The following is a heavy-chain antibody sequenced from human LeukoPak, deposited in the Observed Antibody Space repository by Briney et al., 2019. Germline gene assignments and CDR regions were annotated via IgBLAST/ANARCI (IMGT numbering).Heavy chain of an antibody. V-gene: IGHV4-34*01. J-gene: IGHJ6*02. D-gene: IGHD3-3*01. CDR3: ARRPLRLGMDV. CDR1: GGSFSGYY. CDR2: INHSGST. Sequence: SETLSLTCAVYGGSFSGYYWSWIRQPPEKGPEWIGEINHSGSTNYNPSLKSRVTISVDTSKNQFSLNLSSVIAADTALYYCARRPLRLGMDVWGQGTTVTVSS.